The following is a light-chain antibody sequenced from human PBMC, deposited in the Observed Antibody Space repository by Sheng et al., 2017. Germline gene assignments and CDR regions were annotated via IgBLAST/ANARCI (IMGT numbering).Light chain of an antibody. CDR1: QSVSTW. CDR2: AAS. V-gene: IGKV1-39*01. CDR3: QQSYSTPVT. J-gene: IGKJ1*01. Sequence: DIQMTQSPSTLSASVGDRVSITCRASQSVSTWLAWYQQKPGKAPKLLIYAASSLQSGVPLRFSGSGSGTDFTLTISSLQPEDFATYYCQQSYSTPVTFGQGTKVEIK.